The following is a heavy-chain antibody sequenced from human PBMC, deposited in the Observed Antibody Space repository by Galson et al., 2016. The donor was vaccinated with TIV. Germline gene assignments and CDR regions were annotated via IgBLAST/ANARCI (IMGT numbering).Heavy chain of an antibody. V-gene: IGHV3-21*01. CDR3: ARGFYRLGYVGVY. CDR1: GFTLSDYG. CDR2: ITSSSKFI. D-gene: IGHD3-16*01. J-gene: IGHJ4*02. Sequence: SLRLSCAASGFTLSDYGMNWVRQSPGKGLEWVSAITSSSKFIYYADSVKGRFSISRDNAKNSVYLQMGSLSAEDTAVYYCARGFYRLGYVGVYWGQGALVTVS.